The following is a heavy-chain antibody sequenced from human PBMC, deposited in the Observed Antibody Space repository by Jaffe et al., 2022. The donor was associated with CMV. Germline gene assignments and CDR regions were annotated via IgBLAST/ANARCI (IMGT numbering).Heavy chain of an antibody. CDR2: IYYSGST. V-gene: IGHV4-39*01. D-gene: IGHD3-22*01. Sequence: QLQLQESGPGLVKPSETLSLTCTVSGGSISSSSYYWGWIRQPPGKGLEWIGSIYYSGSTYYNPSLKSRVTISVDTSKNQFSLKLSSVTAADTAVYYCARQVYFPYYYDSSGPALDFDYWGQGTLVTVSS. J-gene: IGHJ4*02. CDR3: ARQVYFPYYYDSSGPALDFDY. CDR1: GGSISSSSYY.